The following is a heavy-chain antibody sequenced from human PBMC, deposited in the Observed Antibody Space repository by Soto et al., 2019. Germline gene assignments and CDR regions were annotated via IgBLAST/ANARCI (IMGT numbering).Heavy chain of an antibody. J-gene: IGHJ5*02. CDR3: ARGNWNDDWFDP. CDR1: GGSMRGYY. V-gene: IGHV4-4*07. D-gene: IGHD1-20*01. Sequence: SETLSLTGTVSGGSMRGYYWSWIRQPAGKGLEWIGRMYTSGSTHYNPSLKSRVTMSGDTSKNQFSLRLSPVTAADTAVYYCARGNWNDDWFDPWGQGTLVTVSS. CDR2: MYTSGST.